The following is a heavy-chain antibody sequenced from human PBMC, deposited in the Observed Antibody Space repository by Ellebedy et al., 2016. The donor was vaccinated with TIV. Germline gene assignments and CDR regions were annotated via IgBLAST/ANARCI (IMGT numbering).Heavy chain of an antibody. Sequence: GESLKISCAASGFISSSYAMSWVRQAPGKGLEWISAISGSGGSTYHADSVKGRFTISRDNSKNTLYLQMNSLRVEDTAVYYCATPSYSSSWYVGYWGQGTLVTVYS. CDR3: ATPSYSSSWYVGY. CDR1: GFISSSYA. V-gene: IGHV3-23*01. J-gene: IGHJ4*02. D-gene: IGHD6-13*01. CDR2: ISGSGGST.